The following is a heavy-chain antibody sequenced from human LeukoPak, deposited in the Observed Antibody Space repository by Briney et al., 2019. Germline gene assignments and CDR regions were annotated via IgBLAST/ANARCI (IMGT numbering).Heavy chain of an antibody. J-gene: IGHJ4*02. CDR3: ARETHLGGSSGPGVPFDY. CDR2: IYYSGST. CDR1: GGSISSSSYY. V-gene: IGHV4-39*07. Sequence: PSETLSLTCTVSGGSISSSSYYWGWIRQPPGKGLEWIGSIYYSGSTYYNPSLKSRVTISVDTSKNQFSLKLSSVTAADTAVYYCARETHLGGSSGPGVPFDYWGQGTLVTVSS. D-gene: IGHD3-22*01.